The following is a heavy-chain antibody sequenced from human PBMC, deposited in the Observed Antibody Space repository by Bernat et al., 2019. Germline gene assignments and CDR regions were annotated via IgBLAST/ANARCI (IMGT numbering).Heavy chain of an antibody. J-gene: IGHJ5*02. CDR3: ARGIGYTSDWYGWLDP. Sequence: QVQLVESGGGVVQPGRSLRLSCAASGFTFSSYAMHWVRQAPGKGLEWVAVISYDGSNKYYADSVKGRFTISRDNSKNTLYLQMNSLRAEDTAVYYCARGIGYTSDWYGWLDPWGQGTLVTVSS. CDR1: GFTFSSYA. D-gene: IGHD6-13*01. V-gene: IGHV3-30-3*01. CDR2: ISYDGSNK.